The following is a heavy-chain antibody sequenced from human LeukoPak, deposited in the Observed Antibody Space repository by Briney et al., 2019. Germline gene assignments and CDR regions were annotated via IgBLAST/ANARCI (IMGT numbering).Heavy chain of an antibody. CDR2: ISSSSSYI. CDR1: GVTFSSYS. D-gene: IGHD6-13*01. Sequence: PGGSLRLSRAASGVTFSSYSMNWVRQAPGKGLEWVSAISSSSSYIYYADSVKGRFTISRDNARNSLYLQMNSLRAEDTAMYYCAREGAAAAPYWGQGTLVTVSS. V-gene: IGHV3-21*01. J-gene: IGHJ4*02. CDR3: AREGAAAAPY.